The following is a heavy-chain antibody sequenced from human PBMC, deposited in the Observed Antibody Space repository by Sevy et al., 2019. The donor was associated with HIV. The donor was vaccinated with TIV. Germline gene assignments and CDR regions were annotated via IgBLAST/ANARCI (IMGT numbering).Heavy chain of an antibody. CDR3: TRDRESGSYPGYYYYYYMDV. CDR2: IRSKANSYAT. J-gene: IGHJ6*03. CDR1: GFTFSGSA. D-gene: IGHD1-26*01. Sequence: GGSLRLSCAASGFTFSGSAMHWVRQASGKGLEWVGRIRSKANSYATAYAASVKGRFTISRDDSRNTAYLQMNSLKTEDMAVYYCTRDRESGSYPGYYYYYYMDVWGKGTTVTVSS. V-gene: IGHV3-73*01.